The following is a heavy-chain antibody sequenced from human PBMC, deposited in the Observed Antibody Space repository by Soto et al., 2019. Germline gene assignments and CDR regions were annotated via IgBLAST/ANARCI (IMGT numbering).Heavy chain of an antibody. Sequence: QVQLQQWGAGLLKPSETLSLTCAVYGGSFSGYYWTWIRQPPGTGLEWIGEINHSGSTNYNPSLTSRVTISVATSKNQFSLKLTSVTAADTAVYYCARDKITGLFAYWGQGTLVTVSS. CDR3: ARDKITGLFAY. CDR1: GGSFSGYY. D-gene: IGHD2-8*02. J-gene: IGHJ4*02. V-gene: IGHV4-34*01. CDR2: INHSGST.